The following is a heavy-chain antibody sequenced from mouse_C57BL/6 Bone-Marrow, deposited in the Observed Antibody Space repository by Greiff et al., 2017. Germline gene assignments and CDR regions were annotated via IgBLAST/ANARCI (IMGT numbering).Heavy chain of an antibody. CDR2: ISSGGSYT. V-gene: IGHV5-6*01. CDR1: GFNFSSYG. J-gene: IGHJ4*01. Sequence: EVKLLESGGDLVKPGGSLKLSCAASGFNFSSYGMSWVRQTPDKRLEWVATISSGGSYTYYPDSVKGRFTISRDNAKNTLYLQMSSLKSEDTAMYYCARYDYAAMDYWGQGTAVTVS. CDR3: ARYDYAAMDY.